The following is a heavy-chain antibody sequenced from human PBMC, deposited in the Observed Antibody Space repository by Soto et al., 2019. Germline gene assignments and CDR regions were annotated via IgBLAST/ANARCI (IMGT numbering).Heavy chain of an antibody. V-gene: IGHV4-34*01. CDR3: ARGGATGDYYCYGMDV. J-gene: IGHJ6*02. D-gene: IGHD1-26*01. Sequence: SETLSLTSAIYGGSFSGYYCSWIRQPPGKGLEWIGEINHSGSTNYNPSLKSRVTISVDTSTNQFSLKLSSVTAADTAVYYCARGGATGDYYCYGMDVWGQGTTVTVSS. CDR2: INHSGST. CDR1: GGSFSGYY.